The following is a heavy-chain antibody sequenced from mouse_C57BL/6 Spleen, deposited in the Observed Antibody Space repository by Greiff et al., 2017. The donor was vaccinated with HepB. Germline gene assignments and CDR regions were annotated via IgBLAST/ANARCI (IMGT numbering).Heavy chain of an antibody. CDR1: GYTFTSYW. CDR2: IDPSDSYT. V-gene: IGHV1-50*01. Sequence: VQLQQPGAELVKPGASVKLSCKASGYTFTSYWMQWVKQRPGQGLEWIGEIDPSDSYTNYNQKFKGKATLTVDTSSSTAYMQLSSLTSEDSAVYYCARGGGSGYDYWGQGTTLTVSS. CDR3: ARGGGSGYDY. D-gene: IGHD3-2*02. J-gene: IGHJ2*01.